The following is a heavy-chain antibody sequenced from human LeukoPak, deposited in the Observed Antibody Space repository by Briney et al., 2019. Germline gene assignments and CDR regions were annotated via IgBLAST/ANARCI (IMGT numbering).Heavy chain of an antibody. Sequence: SVKVSCKASGGTFSSYAISWVRQAPGQGLEWMGRIIPILGIANYTQKFQGRVTITADKSTSTAYMELSSLRSEDTAVYYCASSMVRGVISFDPWGQGTLVTVSS. V-gene: IGHV1-69*04. J-gene: IGHJ5*02. CDR1: GGTFSSYA. D-gene: IGHD3-10*01. CDR2: IIPILGIA. CDR3: ASSMVRGVISFDP.